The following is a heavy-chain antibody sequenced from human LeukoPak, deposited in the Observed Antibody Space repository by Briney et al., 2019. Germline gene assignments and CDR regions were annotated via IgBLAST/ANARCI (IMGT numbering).Heavy chain of an antibody. CDR2: ISSSSSYI. CDR1: GFTFSSYS. Sequence: GGSLRLSCAASGFTFSSYSMNWVRQAPGKGLEWVLSISSSSSYIYYADSVKGRFTISRDNAKNSLYLQMNSLRAEDTAVYYCARAVPGSYWFDPWGQGTLVTVSS. V-gene: IGHV3-21*01. CDR3: ARAVPGSYWFDP. J-gene: IGHJ5*02. D-gene: IGHD5-12*01.